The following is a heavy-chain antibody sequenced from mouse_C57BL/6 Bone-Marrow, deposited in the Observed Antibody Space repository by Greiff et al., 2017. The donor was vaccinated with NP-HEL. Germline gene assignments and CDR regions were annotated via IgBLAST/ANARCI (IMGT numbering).Heavy chain of an antibody. Sequence: EVQLVESGPGLVKPSQSLSLTCSVTGYSITSGYYWNWIRQFPGNKLEWMGYISYDGSNNYNPSLKNRISITRDTSKNQFFLKLNSVTTEDTATYYCAREEANWDYWGQGTTLTVSS. D-gene: IGHD4-1*01. V-gene: IGHV3-6*01. CDR2: ISYDGSN. J-gene: IGHJ2*01. CDR3: AREEANWDY. CDR1: GYSITSGYY.